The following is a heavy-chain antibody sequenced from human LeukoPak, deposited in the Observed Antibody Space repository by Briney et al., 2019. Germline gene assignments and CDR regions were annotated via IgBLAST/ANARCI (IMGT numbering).Heavy chain of an antibody. CDR1: GYTFTSYY. D-gene: IGHD2-15*01. Sequence: ASVKVSCKASGYTFTSYYMHWVRQAPGQGLEWMGIINPSGGSTSYAQKFQGRVTMTRDTSTSTVYMELSSLRSEDTAVYYCARAGYCITGSCPPGDYWGQGTLVTVSS. V-gene: IGHV1-46*01. CDR3: ARAGYCITGSCPPGDY. J-gene: IGHJ4*01. CDR2: INPSGGST.